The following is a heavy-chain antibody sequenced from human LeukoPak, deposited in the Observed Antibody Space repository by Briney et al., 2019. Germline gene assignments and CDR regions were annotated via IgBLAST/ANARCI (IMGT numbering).Heavy chain of an antibody. D-gene: IGHD3-22*01. Sequence: ASVKVSCKASGYTFTSYYMHWVRQAPGQGLEWMGIINPSGGSTSYAQKFQGRVTMTGDTSTSTVYMELSSLRSEDTAVYYCARATMIVVAPDYWGQGTLVTVSS. CDR2: INPSGGST. J-gene: IGHJ4*02. V-gene: IGHV1-46*03. CDR3: ARATMIVVAPDY. CDR1: GYTFTSYY.